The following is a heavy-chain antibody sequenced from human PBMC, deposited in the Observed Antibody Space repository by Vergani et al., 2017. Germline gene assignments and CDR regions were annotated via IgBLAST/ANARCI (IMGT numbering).Heavy chain of an antibody. D-gene: IGHD6-19*01. CDR3: ARHSTVEWLVKLGWIDP. V-gene: IGHV4-39*01. CDR1: GASIRSSNHY. J-gene: IGHJ5*02. CDR2: IYYSGST. Sequence: QLQLQESGPGLVKPSATLSLTCSVSGASIRSSNHYWGWIRQPPGKGLEWIASIYYSGSTYYNPSLKSRVTISVDTSKNQFSLKLSAVTAADTAVYFCARHSTVEWLVKLGWIDPWGQGILFTVSS.